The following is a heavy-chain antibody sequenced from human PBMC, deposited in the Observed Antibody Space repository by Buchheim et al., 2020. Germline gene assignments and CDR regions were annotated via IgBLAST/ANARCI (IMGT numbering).Heavy chain of an antibody. CDR2: IYYSGST. CDR1: GGSISSSSYY. J-gene: IGHJ4*02. V-gene: IGHV4-39*01. D-gene: IGHD5-24*01. Sequence: QLQLQESGPGLVKPSETLSLTCTVSGGSISSSSYYWGWIRQPPGKGLEWIGSIYYSGSTYYNPSLKSRVTISVDTSKNQFSLKLSSVTAADTAVYYCARQGEDGYNLDYFDYWGQGTL. CDR3: ARQGEDGYNLDYFDY.